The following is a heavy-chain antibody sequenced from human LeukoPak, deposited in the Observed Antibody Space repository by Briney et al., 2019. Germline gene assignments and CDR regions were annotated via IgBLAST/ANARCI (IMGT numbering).Heavy chain of an antibody. CDR3: ARSPQSWWVDY. Sequence: PSETLSLTCAVYGGSFSGYYWSWIRQPPGKGLEWIGYIYYSGSTNYNPSLKSRVTISVDTSKNQFSLKLSSVTAADTAVYYCARSPQSWWVDYWGQGTLVTVSS. D-gene: IGHD2-8*02. CDR1: GGSFSGYY. CDR2: IYYSGST. J-gene: IGHJ4*02. V-gene: IGHV4-59*01.